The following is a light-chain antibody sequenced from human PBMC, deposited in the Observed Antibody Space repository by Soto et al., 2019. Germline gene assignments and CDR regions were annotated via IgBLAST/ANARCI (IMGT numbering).Light chain of an antibody. V-gene: IGKV2-28*01. CDR2: LGS. J-gene: IGKJ2*01. Sequence: IVMTQSPLSLPVTPGEPASISCRSSQSLLQNNGNSYLDWYLQKPGQSPHLLIYLGSNRASGVPDRFSGSGSGTDFTLKISRVEAEDVGVYYCMQALQSPYTFGQGTKLEIK. CDR3: MQALQSPYT. CDR1: QSLLQNNGNSY.